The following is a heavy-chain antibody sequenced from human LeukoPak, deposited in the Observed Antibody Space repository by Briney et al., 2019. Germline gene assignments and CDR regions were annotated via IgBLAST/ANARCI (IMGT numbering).Heavy chain of an antibody. V-gene: IGHV3-30-3*01. D-gene: IGHD3-9*01. CDR3: AKAYYDILTGYYAS. Sequence: PGGSLRLSCAASGFTFGSYAMHWVRQAPGKGLEWVAVISYDGSNKYYADSVKGRFTISRDNSKNTLYLQMNSLRAEDTAVYYCAKAYYDILTGYYASWGQGTTVTVSS. CDR1: GFTFGSYA. CDR2: ISYDGSNK. J-gene: IGHJ6*02.